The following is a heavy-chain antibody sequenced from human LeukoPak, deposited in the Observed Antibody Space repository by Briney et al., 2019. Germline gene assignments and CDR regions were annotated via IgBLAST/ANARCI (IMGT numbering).Heavy chain of an antibody. CDR3: ARSTVAGTYYYYGMDV. D-gene: IGHD6-19*01. CDR2: INPNSGGT. J-gene: IGHJ6*02. Sequence: ASVKVSCKASGYTFTGYYMHWVRQAPGQGLEWMGWINPNSGGTNYAQKSQGRVTMTRDTSISTAYMELSRLRSDDTAVYYCARSTVAGTYYYYGMDVWGQGTTVTVS. V-gene: IGHV1-2*02. CDR1: GYTFTGYY.